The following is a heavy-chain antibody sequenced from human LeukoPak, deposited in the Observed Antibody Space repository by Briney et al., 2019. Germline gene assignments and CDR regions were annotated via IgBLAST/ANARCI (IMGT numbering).Heavy chain of an antibody. D-gene: IGHD2-2*02. CDR3: ARGRRDIVVVPAAIRNNRYDY. CDR1: GGSFSGYY. CDR2: INHSGST. V-gene: IGHV4-34*01. Sequence: SETLSLTCAVYGGSFSGYYWSWIRQPPGKGLEWIGEINHSGSTNYNPSLKSRVTISVDTSKNQFSLKLSSVTAADTAVYYCARGRRDIVVVPAAIRNNRYDYWGQGTLVTVSS. J-gene: IGHJ4*02.